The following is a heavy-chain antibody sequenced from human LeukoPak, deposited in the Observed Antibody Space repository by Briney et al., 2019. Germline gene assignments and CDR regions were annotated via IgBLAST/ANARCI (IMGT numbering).Heavy chain of an antibody. J-gene: IGHJ4*02. D-gene: IGHD5-12*01. CDR3: ASLHSGYDYGLDY. Sequence: GASVKVSCKASGYTFTSYAMHWVRQAPGQRLEWMGWINAGNGNTKYSQKFQGRVTITRDTSASTAYMELGSLRSEDTAVYYCASLHSGYDYGLDYWGQGTLVTVSS. CDR1: GYTFTSYA. CDR2: INAGNGNT. V-gene: IGHV1-3*01.